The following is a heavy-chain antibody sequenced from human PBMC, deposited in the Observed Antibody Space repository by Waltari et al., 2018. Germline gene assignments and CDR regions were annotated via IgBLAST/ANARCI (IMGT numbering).Heavy chain of an antibody. Sequence: VQLQESGPGLVRPSKTLSLTCSVSGGSIRRVDSFWRWFRQPAGKGLEWIGRFSTTGTANYNPSFNSRVTISVDTSKNQFSLNLRSVTAADTAVYYCARDLGLDYGSGNFYRNWFDPWGQGTLVTVSS. CDR1: GGSIRRVDSF. CDR3: ARDLGLDYGSGNFYRNWFDP. V-gene: IGHV4-61*02. J-gene: IGHJ5*02. D-gene: IGHD3-10*01. CDR2: FSTTGTA.